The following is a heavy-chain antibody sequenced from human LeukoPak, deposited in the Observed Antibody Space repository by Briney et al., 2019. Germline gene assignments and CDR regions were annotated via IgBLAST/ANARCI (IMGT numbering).Heavy chain of an antibody. CDR1: GFTFSSYG. D-gene: IGHD3-10*01. Sequence: GGFLRLSCAPSGFTFSSYGMNWVRQAPGKGLEWVSYISSSSDYIYYADSVKGRFTISRDNAKNSLYLQMNSLRAEDTAVYYCARVAQGEFGELIDYWGQGTLVTVSS. V-gene: IGHV3-21*01. CDR2: ISSSSDYI. CDR3: ARVAQGEFGELIDY. J-gene: IGHJ4*02.